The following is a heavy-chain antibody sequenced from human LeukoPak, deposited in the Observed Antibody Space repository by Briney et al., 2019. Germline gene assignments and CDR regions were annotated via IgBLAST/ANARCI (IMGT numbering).Heavy chain of an antibody. CDR3: ARPLDCNYGGTAFDI. CDR1: GGSVSNSNYC. D-gene: IGHD4-23*01. CDR2: IDYSGSP. Sequence: PSETLSLTCTVPGGSVSNSNYCWGWIRRPPGKQLEWIGSIDYSGSPLYNPSLKSRVTISVDTSKNQFSLKLSSVTAADTAVYYCARPLDCNYGGTAFDIWGQGTMVTVSS. V-gene: IGHV4-39*01. J-gene: IGHJ3*02.